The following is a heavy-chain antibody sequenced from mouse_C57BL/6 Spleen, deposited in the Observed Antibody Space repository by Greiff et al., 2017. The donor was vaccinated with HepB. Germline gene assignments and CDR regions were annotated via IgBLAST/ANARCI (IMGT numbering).Heavy chain of an antibody. CDR1: GYTFTSYT. Sequence: VQLQQSGAELARPGASVKMSCKASGYTFTSYTMHWVKQRPGQGLEWIGYINPSSGYTKYNQKFKDKATLTADKSSSTAYMQLSSLTSEDSAVYYCAREGAVPPLAYWGQGTLVTVSA. J-gene: IGHJ3*01. V-gene: IGHV1-4*01. CDR2: INPSSGYT. D-gene: IGHD1-1*01. CDR3: AREGAVPPLAY.